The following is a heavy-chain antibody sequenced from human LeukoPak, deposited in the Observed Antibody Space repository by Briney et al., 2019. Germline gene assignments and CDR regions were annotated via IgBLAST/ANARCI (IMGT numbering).Heavy chain of an antibody. D-gene: IGHD3-10*01. J-gene: IGHJ4*02. CDR2: IYYSGST. V-gene: IGHV4-39*01. CDR1: GGSISSSSYY. CDR3: ARRDYYGSGSYHFDY. Sequence: SETLSLTCTVSGGSISSSSYYWDWIRQPPGKGLEWIGSIYYSGSTYYNPSLKSRVTISVDTSKNQFSLKLSSVTAADTAVYYCARRDYYGSGSYHFDYWGQGTLVTVSS.